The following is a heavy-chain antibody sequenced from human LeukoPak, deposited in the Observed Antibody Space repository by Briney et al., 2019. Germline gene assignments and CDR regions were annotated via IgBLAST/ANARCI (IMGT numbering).Heavy chain of an antibody. CDR2: INPNSGGT. D-gene: IGHD3-3*01. J-gene: IGHJ6*03. Sequence: ASVEVSCKASGYTFTGYYMHWVRQAPGQGLEWMGRINPNSGGTNYAQKFQGRVTMTRDTSISTAYMELSRLRSDDTAVYYCARYRYDFWSGYYYYMDVWGKGTTVTVSS. CDR3: ARYRYDFWSGYYYYMDV. CDR1: GYTFTGYY. V-gene: IGHV1-2*06.